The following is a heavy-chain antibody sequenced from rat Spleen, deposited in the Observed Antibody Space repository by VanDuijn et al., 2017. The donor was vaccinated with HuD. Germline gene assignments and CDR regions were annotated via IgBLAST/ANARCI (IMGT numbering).Heavy chain of an antibody. Sequence: EVQLVESDGGLVQPGRSLKLSCAASGLTFSAYYMAWVRQAPTKGLEWVATISYDGSSTYYRDSVKGRFTISRDNAKNTQYLLMDSLRSEDTATYYCARRKLYYGFDYWGQGVMVTVSS. CDR1: GLTFSAYY. V-gene: IGHV5-29*01. J-gene: IGHJ2*01. D-gene: IGHD1-6*01. CDR3: ARRKLYYGFDY. CDR2: ISYDGSST.